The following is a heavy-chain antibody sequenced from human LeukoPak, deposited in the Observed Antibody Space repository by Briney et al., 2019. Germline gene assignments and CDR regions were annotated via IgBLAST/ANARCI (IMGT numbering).Heavy chain of an antibody. Sequence: GASVKVSCKASGGTFSSYAISWVRQAPGQGLEWMGGIIPTFGTAKYVPKFQGRVTITTDDSTSTAYMELSSLRSEDTAVYYCARHIYYNTDAFDIWGQGTKVTVSS. CDR1: GGTFSSYA. CDR3: ARHIYYNTDAFDI. V-gene: IGHV1-69*05. CDR2: IIPTFGTA. D-gene: IGHD3-22*01. J-gene: IGHJ3*02.